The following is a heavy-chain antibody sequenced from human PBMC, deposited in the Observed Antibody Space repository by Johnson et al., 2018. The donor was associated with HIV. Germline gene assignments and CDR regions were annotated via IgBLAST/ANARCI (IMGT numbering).Heavy chain of an antibody. V-gene: IGHV3-20*04. CDR2: INWDGGST. CDR3: AGGRIGAFDI. Sequence: VQLVESGGSVVRPGGSLRLSCAASGFTFDDYGMSWVRQAPGKGLEWVAGINWDGGSTGYADSVKGRFTISRDNAKNSLYLQMTSRRAEGTALYYCAGGRIGAFDIWGQGTMVTVSS. J-gene: IGHJ3*02. CDR1: GFTFDDYG. D-gene: IGHD2-15*01.